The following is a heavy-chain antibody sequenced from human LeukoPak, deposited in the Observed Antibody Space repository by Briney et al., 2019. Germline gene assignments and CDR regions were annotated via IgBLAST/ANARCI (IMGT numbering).Heavy chain of an antibody. V-gene: IGHV3-74*01. CDR1: GFTFSSHW. D-gene: IGHD3-22*01. Sequence: QPGGSLRLSCAASGFTFSSHWMHWVRQAPGKGPVWVSRLNTDGSSTVYADSVKGRFTISRDNAKNTLYLQMNSLRAEDTAVYYCARGYYDSNDSNRSNWFEHWGQGTLVTVSS. CDR3: ARGYYDSNDSNRSNWFEH. J-gene: IGHJ5*02. CDR2: LNTDGSST.